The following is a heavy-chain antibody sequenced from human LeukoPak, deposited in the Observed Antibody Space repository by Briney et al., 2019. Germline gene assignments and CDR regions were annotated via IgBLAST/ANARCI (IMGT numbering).Heavy chain of an antibody. Sequence: PSETLSLTCTVSGGSINSGGYYWSWIRQHPGKGLEWIGYIYYSGSTYYNPSLKSRVTISVDTSKNQFSLKLSSVTAADTAVYYCARAPEWLRFGLDCWGQGTLVTVSS. CDR1: GGSINSGGYY. CDR3: ARAPEWLRFGLDC. J-gene: IGHJ4*02. CDR2: IYYSGST. V-gene: IGHV4-31*03. D-gene: IGHD5-12*01.